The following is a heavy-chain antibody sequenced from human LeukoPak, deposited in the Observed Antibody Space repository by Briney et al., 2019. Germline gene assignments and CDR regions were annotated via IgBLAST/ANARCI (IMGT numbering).Heavy chain of an antibody. J-gene: IGHJ4*02. V-gene: IGHV1-46*01. D-gene: IGHD1-26*01. CDR3: ARDTRVKVGATDGGARIDY. CDR2: INPSGGST. Sequence: ASVKVSCKASGYTFTSYYMHWVRQAPGQGLEWMGIINPSGGSTSYAQKFQGRVTMTRDTSTSTVYMELSSLRSEDTAVYYCARDTRVKVGATDGGARIDYWGQGTLVTVS. CDR1: GYTFTSYY.